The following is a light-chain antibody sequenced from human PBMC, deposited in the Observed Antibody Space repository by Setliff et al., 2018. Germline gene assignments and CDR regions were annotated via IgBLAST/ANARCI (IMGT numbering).Light chain of an antibody. CDR3: CSYTNRATYV. CDR2: DVT. J-gene: IGLJ1*01. Sequence: QSALAQPASVSGSPGQSITISCTGSTSDIGAYNYVAWYQQHPGKAPKLMIYDVTKRPSGVSHRFSGSKSGNTASLTISGLQAEDEADYYCCSYTNRATYVFGTGTKSPS. V-gene: IGLV2-14*03. CDR1: TSDIGAYNY.